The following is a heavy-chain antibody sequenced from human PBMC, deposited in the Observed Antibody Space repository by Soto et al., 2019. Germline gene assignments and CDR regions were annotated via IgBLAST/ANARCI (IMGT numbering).Heavy chain of an antibody. Sequence: ASVKVSCKASRYTFTNFYIHWLRQAPGQGLEWMGIINPSGGSTTYPQKFQGRVTMTRDTSTSTVHMELITLRSEDTAVYYCARSQVGRPLDVGGPGTTVTVSS. J-gene: IGHJ6*02. D-gene: IGHD1-26*01. V-gene: IGHV1-46*01. CDR3: ARSQVGRPLDV. CDR2: INPSGGST. CDR1: RYTFTNFY.